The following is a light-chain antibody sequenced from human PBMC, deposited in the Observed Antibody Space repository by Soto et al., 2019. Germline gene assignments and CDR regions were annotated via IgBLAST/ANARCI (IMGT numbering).Light chain of an antibody. V-gene: IGKV1-12*01. J-gene: IGKJ5*01. CDR1: EDINSR. CDR2: AAF. CDR3: QQYDSFPFT. Sequence: DIQMTQSPSSVSASVGDRVTISCRASEDINSRLAWYQQKPGNAPKLLIYAAFILKSGVPSRFSGYGSGTDFTRSISSLQPEDFASYYCQQYDSFPFTFGQGTRLEIK.